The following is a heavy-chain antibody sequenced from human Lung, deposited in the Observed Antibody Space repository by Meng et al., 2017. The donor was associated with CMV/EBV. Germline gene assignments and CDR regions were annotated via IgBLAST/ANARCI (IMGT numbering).Heavy chain of an antibody. CDR2: ISTRGTTI. CDR1: GFTFSGYE. CDR3: ATYNGYSLFFDY. Sequence: GESLKISCATSGFTFSGYEMNWVRQAPGKGLEWVSYISTRGTTIYYADSVEGRFTISRDNAKGSLFLQMNNLRAEDTAIYYCATYNGYSLFFDYWGQGALVTVSS. J-gene: IGHJ4*02. D-gene: IGHD5-18*01. V-gene: IGHV3-48*03.